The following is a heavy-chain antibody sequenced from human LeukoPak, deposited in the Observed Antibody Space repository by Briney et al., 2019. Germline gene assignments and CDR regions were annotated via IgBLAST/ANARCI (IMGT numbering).Heavy chain of an antibody. Sequence: ASVKVSCKASGYTFTSYFMHWVRQAPGQGLEWMGWINPNSGGTNYAQKFQGRVTMTRDTSISTAYMELSRLRSDDTAVFYCARSYSSGWYDRWGQGTLVTVSS. D-gene: IGHD6-19*01. V-gene: IGHV1-2*02. CDR1: GYTFTSYF. CDR3: ARSYSSGWYDR. J-gene: IGHJ5*02. CDR2: INPNSGGT.